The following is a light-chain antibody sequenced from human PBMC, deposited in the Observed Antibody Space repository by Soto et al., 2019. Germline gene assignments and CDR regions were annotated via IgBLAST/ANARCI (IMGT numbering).Light chain of an antibody. Sequence: EIVLTQSPATLSLSPGERATLSCRASQSVSSYLAWYQQKPGQAPRLLIYDASNRATGSPARFSGSGSGKDFTLTISSLEPEDFAVYYWQQRSNWPRGTFGQGTKLEIQ. CDR2: DAS. CDR3: QQRSNWPRGT. CDR1: QSVSSY. V-gene: IGKV3-11*01. J-gene: IGKJ2*01.